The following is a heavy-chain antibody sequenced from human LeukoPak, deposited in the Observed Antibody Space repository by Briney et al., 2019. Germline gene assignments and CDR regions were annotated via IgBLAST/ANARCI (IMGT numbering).Heavy chain of an antibody. J-gene: IGHJ4*02. D-gene: IGHD3-3*01. CDR2: ISYDGSNK. CDR3: AKVAPANYDFWSGYSLEDY. CDR1: GFTFSSYG. Sequence: RSLRLSCAASGFTFSSYGMHWVRQAPGKGLEWVAVISYDGSNKYYADSVKGRFTISRDNSKNTLYLQMNSLRAEDTAVYYCAKVAPANYDFWSGYSLEDYWGQGTLVTVSS. V-gene: IGHV3-30*18.